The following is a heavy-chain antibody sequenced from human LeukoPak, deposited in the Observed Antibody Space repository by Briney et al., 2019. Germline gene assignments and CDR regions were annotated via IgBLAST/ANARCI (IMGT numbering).Heavy chain of an antibody. D-gene: IGHD3-10*01. Sequence: GGSLRLSCAASGFIFSDYSMSWIRQAPGKGLEWVSYISTHSTYTHYADSVRGRFTISRDNAKNSLYLQMNSLRAEDTAVYYCATYYFASGSSDWGQGTLVTVSS. J-gene: IGHJ4*02. CDR1: GFIFSDYS. V-gene: IGHV3-11*03. CDR2: ISTHSTYT. CDR3: ATYYFASGSSD.